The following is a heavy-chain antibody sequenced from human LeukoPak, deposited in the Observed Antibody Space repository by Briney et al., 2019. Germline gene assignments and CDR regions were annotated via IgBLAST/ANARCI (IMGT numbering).Heavy chain of an antibody. Sequence: SVKVSCKASGGTFSSYAISWMPQAPGQGLEWMGGIIPIFGTANYAHKFQGRVTITTDESTSTAYMELSSLRTEDTAVYYCARGDYGDYWGQGTLVTVSS. CDR1: GGTFSSYA. J-gene: IGHJ4*02. CDR3: ARGDYGDY. CDR2: IIPIFGTA. V-gene: IGHV1-69*05.